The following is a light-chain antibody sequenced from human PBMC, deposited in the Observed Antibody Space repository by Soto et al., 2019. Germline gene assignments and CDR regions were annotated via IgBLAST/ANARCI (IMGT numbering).Light chain of an antibody. V-gene: IGKV1-5*01. Sequence: DIQMTQSPSTLSASVGDRVTITCRASQTISSWLAWYQQKPGKAPKLLIYAASTLESGVSSRFSGRGSGTDFTLTINTLQPEDFAVYFCQQTYMVPYTFGQGTKVDIK. J-gene: IGKJ2*01. CDR2: AAS. CDR3: QQTYMVPYT. CDR1: QTISSW.